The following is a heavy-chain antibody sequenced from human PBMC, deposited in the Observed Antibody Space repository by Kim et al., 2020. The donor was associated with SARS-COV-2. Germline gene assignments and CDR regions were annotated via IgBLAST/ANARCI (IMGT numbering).Heavy chain of an antibody. J-gene: IGHJ5*02. CDR3: ARDELLWFGVGDTWFDP. V-gene: IGHV1-18*01. CDR2: ISAYNGNT. CDR1: GYTFTSYG. Sequence: ASVKVSCKASGYTFTSYGISWVRQAPGQGLEWMGWISAYNGNTNYAQKLQGRVTMTTDTSTSTAYMELRSLRSDDTAVYYCARDELLWFGVGDTWFDPWGQGTLVTVSS. D-gene: IGHD3-10*01.